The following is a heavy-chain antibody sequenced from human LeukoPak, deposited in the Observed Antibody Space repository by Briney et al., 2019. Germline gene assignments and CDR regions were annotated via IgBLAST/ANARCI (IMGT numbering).Heavy chain of an antibody. CDR1: GGSVTNYY. CDR2: IYYSGST. D-gene: IGHD6-19*01. V-gene: IGHV4-59*08. J-gene: IGHJ4*02. Sequence: SETLSLTCTVSGGSVTNYYWSWIRQPPGEGLEWIGYIYYSGSTHYNPSLKSRLTISVDTSKNQFPLKLSSMTAADTAVYYCARYSSGGYYFDYWGQGTLVTVSS. CDR3: ARYSSGGYYFDY.